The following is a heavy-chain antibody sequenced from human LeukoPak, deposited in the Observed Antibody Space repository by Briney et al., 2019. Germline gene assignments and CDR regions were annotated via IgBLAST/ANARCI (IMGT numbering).Heavy chain of an antibody. CDR2: IRYDGSNK. J-gene: IGHJ5*02. CDR3: AKDTTPPKAGFDP. CDR1: GFTFSSYG. Sequence: PGGSLRLSCAASGFTFSSYGMHWVRQAPGKGLEWVAFIRYDGSNKYYADSVKGRFTISRDNSKNTLYLQMNSLRAEDTAVYYYAKDTTPPKAGFDPWGQGTLVTVSS. D-gene: IGHD1-14*01. V-gene: IGHV3-30*02.